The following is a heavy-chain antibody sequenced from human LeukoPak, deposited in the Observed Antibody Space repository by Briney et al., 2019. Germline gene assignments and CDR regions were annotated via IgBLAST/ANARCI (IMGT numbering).Heavy chain of an antibody. CDR1: GFTFSTSD. V-gene: IGHV3-23*01. CDR3: AKFRARGAFDI. CDR2: ISGSGGTT. J-gene: IGHJ3*02. Sequence: PGGSLRLSCAASGFTFSTSDMGWVRQAPGKGLEWVSSISGSGGTTFYADSVKGLFTISRDNSKNTLYLQTNSLSPADTAVYYCAKFRARGAFDIWGQGTMVTVSS.